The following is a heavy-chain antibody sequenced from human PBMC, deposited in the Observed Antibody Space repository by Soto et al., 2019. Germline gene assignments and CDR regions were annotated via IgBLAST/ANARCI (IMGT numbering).Heavy chain of an antibody. V-gene: IGHV1-18*01. CDR1: GYTFTSYG. CDR3: ARDGSGTELDY. CDR2: ISAYNGNT. J-gene: IGHJ4*02. Sequence: ASVKVSCKASGYTFTSYGISWVRQAPGQGLEWMGWISAYNGNTKYAQKLQGRVTMTTDTSTSTAYMELRSLRSEDTAVYYCARDGSGTELDYWGRETLVTLSS. D-gene: IGHD1-26*01.